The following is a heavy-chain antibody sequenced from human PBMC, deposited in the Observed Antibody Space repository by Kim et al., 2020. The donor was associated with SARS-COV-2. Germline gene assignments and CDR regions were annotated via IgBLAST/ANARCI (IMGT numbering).Heavy chain of an antibody. Sequence: PSLKSRVTISVDTSKIQFSLKLSSVPAADTAVYYCAVVTAILGCDGGDDYWGQGTLVTVSS. V-gene: IGHV4-31*02. D-gene: IGHD2-21*02. CDR3: AVVTAILGCDGGDDY. J-gene: IGHJ4*02.